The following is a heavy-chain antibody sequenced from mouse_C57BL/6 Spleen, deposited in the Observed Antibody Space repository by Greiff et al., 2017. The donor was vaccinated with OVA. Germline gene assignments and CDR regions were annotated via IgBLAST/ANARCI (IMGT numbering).Heavy chain of an antibody. D-gene: IGHD2-4*01. V-gene: IGHV5-9*01. CDR3: ARQASYDYDEGFAY. CDR1: GFTFSSYT. J-gene: IGHJ3*01. Sequence: EVKVVESGGGLVKPGGSLKLSCAASGFTFSSYTMSWVRLTPEKRLEWVATISGGGGNTYYPDSVKGRFTISRDNAKNTLYLQMSSLRSEDTALYYCARQASYDYDEGFAYWGQGTLVTVSA. CDR2: ISGGGGNT.